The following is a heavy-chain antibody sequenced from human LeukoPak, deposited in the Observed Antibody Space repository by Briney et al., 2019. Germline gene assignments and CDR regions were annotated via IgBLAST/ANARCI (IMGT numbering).Heavy chain of an antibody. Sequence: GGSLRLSCAASGFIFSDYYMSWIRQAPGKGLEWVSYISSRGITIYYADSVKGRFTISRDNAKNSLYLQMNSLRAEDTAVYYCAREWTGGLHEFDYWGQGTLVTVSS. V-gene: IGHV3-11*01. D-gene: IGHD5-18*01. J-gene: IGHJ4*02. CDR1: GFIFSDYY. CDR2: ISSRGITI. CDR3: AREWTGGLHEFDY.